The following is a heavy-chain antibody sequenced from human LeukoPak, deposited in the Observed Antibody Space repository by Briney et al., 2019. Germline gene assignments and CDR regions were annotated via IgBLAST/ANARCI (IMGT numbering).Heavy chain of an antibody. Sequence: SETLSLTCTVSGDSISNSYWSWIRQSPGKGLEWIGYLSYSGNTDYNPSLRSRVTISVDTSKNQFSLKLRSVTAADTALYYCARASYGSGWTEYFAWWGQGTLVTVSS. CDR2: LSYSGNT. V-gene: IGHV4-59*08. D-gene: IGHD6-19*01. CDR1: GDSISNSY. J-gene: IGHJ4*02. CDR3: ARASYGSGWTEYFAW.